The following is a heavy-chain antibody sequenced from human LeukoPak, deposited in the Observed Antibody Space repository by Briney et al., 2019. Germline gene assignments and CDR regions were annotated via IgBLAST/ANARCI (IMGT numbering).Heavy chain of an antibody. D-gene: IGHD6-6*01. CDR2: IYPYSGDT. CDR1: GYTFTGYY. Sequence: GASVTVSCKASGYTFTGYYIHWVRQAPGQGLEWMGWIYPYSGDTNYAQNFQGRVTTTRDTSISTAYMELSSLKSDDTAVYYCARDRNSGSSLDIWGQGTMLTVSS. V-gene: IGHV1-2*02. J-gene: IGHJ3*02. CDR3: ARDRNSGSSLDI.